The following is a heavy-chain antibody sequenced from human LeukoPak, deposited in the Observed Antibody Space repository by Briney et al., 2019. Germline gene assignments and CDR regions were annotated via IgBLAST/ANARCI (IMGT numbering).Heavy chain of an antibody. CDR1: GFTFSSYA. J-gene: IGHJ6*03. CDR3: ARAALRYFDWHYYYYMDV. D-gene: IGHD3-9*01. Sequence: GRSLRLSCAASGFTFSSYAMHWVRQAPGKGLEWVAVISYDGSNKYYADSVKGRFTISRDNSKNTLYLQMNSLRAEDTAVYYCARAALRYFDWHYYYYMDVWGKGTTVTVPS. V-gene: IGHV3-30*01. CDR2: ISYDGSNK.